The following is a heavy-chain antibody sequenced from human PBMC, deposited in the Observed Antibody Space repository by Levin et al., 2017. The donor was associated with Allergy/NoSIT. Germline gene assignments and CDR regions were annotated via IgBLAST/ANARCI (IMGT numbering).Heavy chain of an antibody. D-gene: IGHD6-13*01. V-gene: IGHV4-39*01. CDR1: GGSISSSSYY. J-gene: IGHJ3*02. CDR3: ARSYSSSFDAFDI. Sequence: SETLSLTCTVSGGSISSSSYYWGWIRQPPGKGLEWIGSIYYSGSTYYNPSLKSRVTISVDTSKNHFSLKLSSVTAADTAVYYCARSYSSSFDAFDIWGQGTMVTVSS. CDR2: IYYSGST.